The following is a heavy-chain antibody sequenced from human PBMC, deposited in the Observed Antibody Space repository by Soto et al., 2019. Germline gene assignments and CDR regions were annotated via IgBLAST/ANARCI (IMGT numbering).Heavy chain of an antibody. CDR1: GFTFSSYA. CDR3: AAERRWELL. V-gene: IGHV3-48*03. J-gene: IGHJ4*02. CDR2: ISSSGSPI. D-gene: IGHD1-26*01. Sequence: VQLVESGGGVVQPGRSLRLSCAASGFTFSSYAMHWVRQAPGKGLEWVSYISSSGSPIYYADSVKGRFTISRDNAKNSLFLQMNSLRAEDTSVYYCAAERRWELLWGQGTLVTVSS.